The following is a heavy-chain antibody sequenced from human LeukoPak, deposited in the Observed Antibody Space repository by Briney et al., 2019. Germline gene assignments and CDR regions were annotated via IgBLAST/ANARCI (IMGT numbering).Heavy chain of an antibody. CDR1: GFTFSSYS. D-gene: IGHD4-17*01. V-gene: IGHV3-48*01. CDR2: ISSSSSTI. CDR3: ARASESLPSGKLRSTNFGAFDI. Sequence: GGSLRLSCAASGFTFSSYSMNWVRQAPGKGLEWVSYISSSSSTIYYADSVKGRFTISRDNSKNTLYLQMNSLRAEDTAVYYCARASESLPSGKLRSTNFGAFDIWGQGTMVTVSS. J-gene: IGHJ3*02.